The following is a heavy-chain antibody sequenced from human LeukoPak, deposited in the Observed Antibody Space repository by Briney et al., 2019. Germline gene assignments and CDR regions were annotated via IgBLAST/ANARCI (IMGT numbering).Heavy chain of an antibody. D-gene: IGHD2-8*01. Sequence: PSETLSLTCAVSGYSIRDGYYWNWIRQPPGKGFEWIGAIHHSGVTSYNPSLKSRVSISVDTSKNQFSLRLNSATVADTAVYYCTSLYYSNDRCHYFDYWGRGTPLTVSS. J-gene: IGHJ4*02. CDR2: IHHSGVT. CDR3: TSLYYSNDRCHYFDY. CDR1: GYSIRDGYY. V-gene: IGHV4-38-2*01.